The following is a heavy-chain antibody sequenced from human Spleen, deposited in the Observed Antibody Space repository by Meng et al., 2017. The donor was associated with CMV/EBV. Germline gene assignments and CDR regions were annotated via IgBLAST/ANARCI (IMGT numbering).Heavy chain of an antibody. CDR1: GFTFSGYW. D-gene: IGHD7-27*01. V-gene: IGHV3-7*01. Sequence: GESLKISYAASGFTFSGYWMSWVRQAPGKGLEWVAHIKQDGSETNYVDSVKGRLIISRDNAKSSLYLQMNSLRVEDTAVYYCVRETKWGDYYYGMDVWGQGTTVTVSS. J-gene: IGHJ6*02. CDR2: IKQDGSET. CDR3: VRETKWGDYYYGMDV.